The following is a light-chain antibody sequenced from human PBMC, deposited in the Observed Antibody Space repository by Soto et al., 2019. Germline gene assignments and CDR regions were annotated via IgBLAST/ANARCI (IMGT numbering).Light chain of an antibody. CDR3: QQYGGSPPVT. CDR1: QSVSSSY. V-gene: IGKV3-20*01. CDR2: GAS. Sequence: EIVLTQSPGTLSLSPGERATLSCRASQSVSSSYLAWYQQKPGQAPRLLIYGASSRATGIPDRFSGSGSGTDFTLTISGLETEDLAVYYCQQYGGSPPVTFGQGTKLEIK. J-gene: IGKJ2*01.